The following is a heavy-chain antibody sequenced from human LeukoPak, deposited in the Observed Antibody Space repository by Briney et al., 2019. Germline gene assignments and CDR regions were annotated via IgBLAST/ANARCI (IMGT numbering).Heavy chain of an antibody. CDR3: AKDRIGCSGVSCCEEGFDS. J-gene: IGHJ4*02. D-gene: IGHD2-15*01. CDR1: GFTFSNYA. CDR2: ISGSGDNT. Sequence: GGSLRLSCAASGFTFSNYAMSWVRQAPGKGLEWVSSISGSGDNTYYADSVKGRVTLSRDNSKNTLYVQMSSLRDDDTAVYYCAKDRIGCSGVSCCEEGFDSWGQGTLVTVSS. V-gene: IGHV3-23*01.